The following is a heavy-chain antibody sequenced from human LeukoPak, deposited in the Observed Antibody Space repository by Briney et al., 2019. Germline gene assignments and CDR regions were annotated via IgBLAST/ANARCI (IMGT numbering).Heavy chain of an antibody. CDR3: ARISVTLYYYYYYMDV. J-gene: IGHJ6*03. CDR2: IYPGDSDI. Sequence: GESLKISCKGSGYSFTTYWIGWVRQMPGKGLEWMGIIYPGDSDIRYSPSFQGQVTISADKSISTAYLQWSSLKDSDTAMYYCARISVTLYYYYYYMDVWGKGTTVTVSS. CDR1: GYSFTTYW. D-gene: IGHD2-21*02. V-gene: IGHV5-51*01.